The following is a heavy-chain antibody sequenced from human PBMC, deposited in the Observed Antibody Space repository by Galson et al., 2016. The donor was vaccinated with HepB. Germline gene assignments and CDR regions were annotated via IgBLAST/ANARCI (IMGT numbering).Heavy chain of an antibody. V-gene: IGHV3-30*18. J-gene: IGHJ4*02. D-gene: IGHD3-22*01. CDR3: AKVYYFDSRGYWGPPSD. CDR2: ISYDGSSK. CDR1: GFTFSSYG. Sequence: SLRLSCAASGFTFSSYGMHWVRQAPGKGLEWVAVISYDGSSKYYEDSVKGRFTISRDNSKKTVYLQMNSLRAEDTAVYYCAKVYYFDSRGYWGPPSDWGQGTLVIVSS.